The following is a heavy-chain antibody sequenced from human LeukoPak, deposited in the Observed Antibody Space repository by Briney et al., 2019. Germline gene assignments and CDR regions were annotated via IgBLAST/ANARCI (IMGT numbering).Heavy chain of an antibody. J-gene: IGHJ4*02. CDR1: GYSISSGYY. CDR3: ARIRRPLRGYFDH. V-gene: IGHV4-38-2*02. CDR2: INQIGNT. D-gene: IGHD3-16*01. Sequence: SETLSLTCTVSGYSISSGYYWGWIRQSPGKGLEWIGEINQIGNTNYIPSLKSRLTISIDTSNNQFSLNLTSVTAADTGVYYCARIRRPLRGYFDHWGQGTLVT.